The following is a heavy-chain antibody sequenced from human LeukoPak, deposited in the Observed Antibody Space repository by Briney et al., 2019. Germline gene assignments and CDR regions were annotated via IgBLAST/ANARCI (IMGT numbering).Heavy chain of an antibody. CDR1: GFTFSSYS. V-gene: IGHV3-21*01. CDR3: ARDAGRAGGFSI. J-gene: IGHJ3*02. Sequence: AGGSLRLSCAASGFTFSSYSMNWVRQAPGKGLEWGSSISSSSSYIYYADSVKGRFTISRVNAKNSLYLQMNSLRAEDTAVYYCARDAGRAGGFSIWGQGTMVTVSS. CDR2: ISSSSSYI. D-gene: IGHD3-16*01.